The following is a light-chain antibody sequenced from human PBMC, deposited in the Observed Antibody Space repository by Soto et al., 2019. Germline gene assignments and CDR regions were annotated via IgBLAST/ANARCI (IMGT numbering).Light chain of an antibody. V-gene: IGLV4-69*01. CDR2: LDSDGSH. CDR3: QTWGTGIHVV. J-gene: IGLJ2*01. Sequence: QLVLTQSPSASASLGASVKLTCTLSSGHSSYAIAWHQQQPEKGPRYLMKLDSDGSHTKGDAIPDHFSGSSSGAERYLTISSLQSEDEADYYCQTWGTGIHVVFGGGTQLTVL. CDR1: SGHSSYA.